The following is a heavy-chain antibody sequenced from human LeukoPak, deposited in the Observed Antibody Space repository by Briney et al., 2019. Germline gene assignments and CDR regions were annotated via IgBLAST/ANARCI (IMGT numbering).Heavy chain of an antibody. CDR3: ARDSRITMIGVHWFDP. Sequence: SETLSLTCTVSSDFFSSVTDYWAWIRQPPGKGLEWIANGDYSGGTYYNPSLESRVAISVDTSKNQFSLKLSSVTAADTAVYYCARDSRITMIGVHWFDPWGQGTLVTVSS. CDR1: SDFFSSVTDY. CDR2: GDYSGGT. D-gene: IGHD3-22*01. V-gene: IGHV4-39*07. J-gene: IGHJ5*02.